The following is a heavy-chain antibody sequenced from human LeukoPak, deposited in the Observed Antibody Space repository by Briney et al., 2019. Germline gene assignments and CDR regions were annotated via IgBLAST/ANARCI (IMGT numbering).Heavy chain of an antibody. Sequence: GSLRLSCAVYGGSFSGYYWGWIRQPPGKGLEWIGSIYYSGSTYYNPSLKSRVTISVDTSKNQFSLKLSSVTAADTAVYYCARHGGHSGAYSSSWYDWFDPWGQGTLVTVSS. CDR2: IYYSGST. V-gene: IGHV4-39*01. D-gene: IGHD6-13*01. CDR1: GGSFSGYY. CDR3: ARHGGHSGAYSSSWYDWFDP. J-gene: IGHJ5*02.